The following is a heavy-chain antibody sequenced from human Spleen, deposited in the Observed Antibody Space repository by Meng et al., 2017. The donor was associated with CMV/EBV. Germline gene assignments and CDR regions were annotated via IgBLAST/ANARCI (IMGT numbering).Heavy chain of an antibody. Sequence: STVSGGSISRGGYSWSWIRQHPGQGLEWIGYIYYSGSTYYNPSLKSRVTISVDTSKNQFSLNLSSVTAADTAVYYCAREGSSNWFDPWGQGTLVTVSS. J-gene: IGHJ5*02. CDR1: GGSISRGGYS. CDR3: AREGSSNWFDP. D-gene: IGHD6-6*01. V-gene: IGHV4-31*03. CDR2: IYYSGST.